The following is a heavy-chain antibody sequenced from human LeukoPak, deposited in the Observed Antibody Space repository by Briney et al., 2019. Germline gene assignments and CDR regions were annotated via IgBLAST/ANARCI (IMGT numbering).Heavy chain of an antibody. CDR1: GFTFSSYA. CDR3: ARGWLAPVSGWFDP. D-gene: IGHD6-19*01. Sequence: GGSLRLSCAASGFTFSSYAMSWVRQAPGKGLEWVSAISGSGGSTYYADSVKGRFTISRDNSKNTLYLQMNSLRAEDTAVYYCARGWLAPVSGWFDPWGQGTLVTVSS. CDR2: ISGSGGST. V-gene: IGHV3-23*01. J-gene: IGHJ5*02.